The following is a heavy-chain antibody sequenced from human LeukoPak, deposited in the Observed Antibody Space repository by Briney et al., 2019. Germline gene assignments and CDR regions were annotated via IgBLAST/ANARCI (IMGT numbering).Heavy chain of an antibody. V-gene: IGHV4-59*08. CDR1: GGSISSYY. Sequence: SETLSLTCTVSGGSISSYYWSWIRQPPGKGLEWIGYICYSGSTNYNPSLKSRVTISVDTSKNQFSLKLSSVTAADTAVYYCAPFRRDSSGWYWFDPWGQGNLVTVSS. CDR2: ICYSGST. J-gene: IGHJ5*02. CDR3: APFRRDSSGWYWFDP. D-gene: IGHD6-19*01.